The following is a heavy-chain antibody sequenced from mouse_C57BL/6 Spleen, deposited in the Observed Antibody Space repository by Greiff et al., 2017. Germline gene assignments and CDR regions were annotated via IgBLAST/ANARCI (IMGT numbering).Heavy chain of an antibody. J-gene: IGHJ4*01. Sequence: QVQLQQPGAELVKPGASVKLSCKASGYTFTSYWMHWVTQRPGQGLEWIGMIHPNSGSTNYNEKFKSKAALAEDKSSSTAYMQLSNLTSEDSAVNYCARSGYDYDGYAMDYWGQGTSVTVSS. CDR2: IHPNSGST. CDR3: ARSGYDYDGYAMDY. D-gene: IGHD2-4*01. V-gene: IGHV1-64*01. CDR1: GYTFTSYW.